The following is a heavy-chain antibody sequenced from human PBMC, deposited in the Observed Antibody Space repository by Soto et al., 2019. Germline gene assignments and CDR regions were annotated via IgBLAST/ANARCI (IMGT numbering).Heavy chain of an antibody. CDR3: ARRSDIAAAGLDAFDI. CDR1: GGSISSGGYY. CDR2: IYYSGST. J-gene: IGHJ3*02. Sequence: QVQLQESGPGLVKPSQTLSLTCTVSGGSISSGGYYWSWIRQHPGKGLEWIGYIYYSGSTYYNPSLKSRVIISVDTSKNQFSLKLSSVTAADTAVYYCARRSDIAAAGLDAFDIWGQGTMVTVSS. D-gene: IGHD6-13*01. V-gene: IGHV4-31*03.